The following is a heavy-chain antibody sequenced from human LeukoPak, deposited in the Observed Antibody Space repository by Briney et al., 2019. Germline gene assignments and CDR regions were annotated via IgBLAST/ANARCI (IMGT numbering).Heavy chain of an antibody. CDR3: AREVLWFGELNANWFDP. CDR2: IYTSGST. CDR1: GDSISSGNYY. V-gene: IGHV4-61*02. Sequence: SETLSLTCTVSGDSISSGNYYWTWIRQPAGKGLEWIGRIYTSGSTNYNPSLKSRVTISVDTSKNQFSLKPSSVTAADTAVYYCAREVLWFGELNANWFDPWGQGTLVTVSS. J-gene: IGHJ5*02. D-gene: IGHD3-10*01.